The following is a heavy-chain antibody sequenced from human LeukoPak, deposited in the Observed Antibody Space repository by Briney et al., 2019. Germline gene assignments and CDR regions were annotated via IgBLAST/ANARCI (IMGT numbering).Heavy chain of an antibody. J-gene: IGHJ4*02. D-gene: IGHD6-19*01. CDR3: ARQSRGIAVAGLDY. Sequence: PSETLSLTCIVSGGSISSYYWTWIRQPPGKGLEWIGYIYYNGSTNYNPSLKSRVTISVDTSKNQFSLKLNSVTAADTAVYYCARQSRGIAVAGLDYWGQRILVTVSS. CDR2: IYYNGST. V-gene: IGHV4-59*08. CDR1: GGSISSYY.